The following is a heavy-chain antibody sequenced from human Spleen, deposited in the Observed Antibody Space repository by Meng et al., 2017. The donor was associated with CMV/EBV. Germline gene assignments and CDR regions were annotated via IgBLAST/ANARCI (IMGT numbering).Heavy chain of an antibody. CDR1: GFTFSSYS. CDR2: ISSSSSYI. CDR3: VRGAFCTSTSCYKYYYYAMDV. D-gene: IGHD2-2*02. Sequence: GESLKISCAASGFTFSSYSMNWVRQAPGKGLEWVSSISSSSSYIYYADSVKGRFTISRDNAKNSLYLQMNSLRAEDTAVYYCVRGAFCTSTSCYKYYYYAMDVWGQGTTVTVSS. V-gene: IGHV3-21*01. J-gene: IGHJ6*02.